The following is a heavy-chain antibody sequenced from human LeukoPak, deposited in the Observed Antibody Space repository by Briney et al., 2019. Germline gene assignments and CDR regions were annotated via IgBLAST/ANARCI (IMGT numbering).Heavy chain of an antibody. CDR2: IYTSGST. CDR3: ARVTGVPNGLGSYYKPNDAFDI. V-gene: IGHV4-4*07. D-gene: IGHD3-10*01. J-gene: IGHJ3*02. Sequence: PSETLSLTCTVSGGSISSYYWSWIRQPAGKGLEWIGRIYTSGSTNYNPSLKSRVTMSVDTSKNQFSLKLSSVTAADTAVYYCARVTGVPNGLGSYYKPNDAFDIWGQGTMVTVSA. CDR1: GGSISSYY.